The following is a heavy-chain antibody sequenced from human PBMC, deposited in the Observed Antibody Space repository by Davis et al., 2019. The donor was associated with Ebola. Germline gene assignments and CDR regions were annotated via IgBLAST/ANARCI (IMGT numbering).Heavy chain of an antibody. CDR1: GGTLKNYA. D-gene: IGHD2-2*02. V-gene: IGHV1-69*13. Sequence: SVKVSCKASGGTLKNYAISWVRQAPGQGLEWMGGIITIFRTANYAQMFQGRLTITADESTTTVYMELSGLRSEDTALYYCARGASIVYCSGSSCYRNWLDPWGQGTLVTVSS. CDR2: IITIFRTA. J-gene: IGHJ5*02. CDR3: ARGASIVYCSGSSCYRNWLDP.